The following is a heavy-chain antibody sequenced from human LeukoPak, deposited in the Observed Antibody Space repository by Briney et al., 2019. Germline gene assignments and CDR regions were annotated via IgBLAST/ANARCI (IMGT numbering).Heavy chain of an antibody. D-gene: IGHD3/OR15-3a*01. Sequence: SETLSLTCTVSGGSISSSSYYWGWIRQPPGKGLEWIGYIYYSGSTYYNPSLKSRVTMSVDTSKNQFSLKLSSVTAADTAVYYCARGGLDFDYWGQGTLVTVSS. CDR3: ARGGLDFDY. CDR2: IYYSGST. V-gene: IGHV4-31*03. J-gene: IGHJ4*02. CDR1: GGSISSSSYY.